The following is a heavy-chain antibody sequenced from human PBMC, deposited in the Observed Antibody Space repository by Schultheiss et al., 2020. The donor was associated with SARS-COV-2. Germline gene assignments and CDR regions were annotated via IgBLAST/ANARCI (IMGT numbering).Heavy chain of an antibody. J-gene: IGHJ4*02. V-gene: IGHV3-21*01. D-gene: IGHD2-2*01. CDR1: GFTFSSYS. CDR3: ARDPYCSSTSCLEKLFDY. CDR2: ISSSSSYI. Sequence: ESLKISCAASGFTFSSYSMNWVRQAPGKGLEWVSSISSSSSYIYYADSVKGRFTISRDNAKNSLYLQMNSLRAEDTAVYYCARDPYCSSTSCLEKLFDYWGQGTLVTVSS.